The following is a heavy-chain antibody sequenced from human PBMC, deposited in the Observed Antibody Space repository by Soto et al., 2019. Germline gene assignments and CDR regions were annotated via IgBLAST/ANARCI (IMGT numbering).Heavy chain of an antibody. CDR1: GDSVSSNSAA. J-gene: IGHJ6*02. CDR3: ARDKGYFYDPRIRGYYYYGMDV. CDR2: TYYRSKWYN. Sequence: SQTLSLTCAISGDSVSSNSAAWDWIRQSPSRGLEWLGRTYYRSKWYNDYAVSVKSRITINPDTSKNQFSLQLNSVTPEDTAVYYCARDKGYFYDPRIRGYYYYGMDVWGQGTTVTVSS. D-gene: IGHD3-22*01. V-gene: IGHV6-1*01.